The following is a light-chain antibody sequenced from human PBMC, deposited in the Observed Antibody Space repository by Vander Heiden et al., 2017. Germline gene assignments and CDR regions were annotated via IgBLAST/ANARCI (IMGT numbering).Light chain of an antibody. V-gene: IGLV3-1*01. CDR2: QDN. J-gene: IGLJ1*01. CDR3: QAWDSSSYV. Sequence: SYALTQPPSVSVSPGPTASITCSGDKLGDKYACWYQQKPGQSPVLVIYQDNKRPSGIPERFSGSNSGNTATLTISGTQAMDEADYYCQAWDSSSYVFGTGTKVTVL. CDR1: KLGDKY.